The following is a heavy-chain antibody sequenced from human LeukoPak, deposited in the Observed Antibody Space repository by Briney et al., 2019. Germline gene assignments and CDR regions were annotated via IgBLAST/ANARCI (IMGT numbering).Heavy chain of an antibody. CDR2: ISYDGSNK. D-gene: IGHD5-24*01. Sequence: GGSLRLSCAASGFTFSSYAMHWVRQAPGKGLEWVAVISYDGSNKYYADSVKGRFTISRDNSKSTLYLQMNSLRAEDTAVYYCARDRDGPLGHYYYGMDVWGQGTTVTVSS. CDR1: GFTFSSYA. V-gene: IGHV3-30-3*01. CDR3: ARDRDGPLGHYYYGMDV. J-gene: IGHJ6*02.